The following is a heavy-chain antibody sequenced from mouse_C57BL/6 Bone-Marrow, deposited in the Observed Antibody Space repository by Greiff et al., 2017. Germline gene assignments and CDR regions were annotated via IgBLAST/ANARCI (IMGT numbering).Heavy chain of an antibody. V-gene: IGHV1-47*01. Sequence: QVHVKQSGAELVKPGASVKMSCKASGYTFTTYPIQWMKQNHGKSLEWIGNFHPYNDDTKYNEQFKGKATLTVEKSSSTVYLELSRLTSDDSAVYYCARKRYYGSSPYFDYWGQGTTLTVSS. CDR3: ARKRYYGSSPYFDY. CDR1: GYTFTTYP. CDR2: FHPYNDDT. J-gene: IGHJ2*01. D-gene: IGHD1-1*01.